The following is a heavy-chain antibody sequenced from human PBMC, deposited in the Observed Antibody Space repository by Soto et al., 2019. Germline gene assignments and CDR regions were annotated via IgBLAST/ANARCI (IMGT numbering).Heavy chain of an antibody. J-gene: IGHJ4*02. D-gene: IGHD6-19*01. CDR1: GLTLSSYA. V-gene: IGHV3-23*01. CDR3: AKGPQSSGWHYFDY. Sequence: VGSLRLSCAASGLTLSSYAMSWVRQAPGKGLEWVSTISGSGGNTYYADSVKGRFTISRDSSENTLYLQMISLRAEDMAIYYCAKGPQSSGWHYFDYWGQGTLVTVSS. CDR2: ISGSGGNT.